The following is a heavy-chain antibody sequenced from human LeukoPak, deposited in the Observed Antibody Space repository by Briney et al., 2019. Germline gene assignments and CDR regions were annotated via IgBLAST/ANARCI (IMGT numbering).Heavy chain of an antibody. CDR2: INTNTGNP. D-gene: IGHD4-11*01. Sequence: GASVKVSCKASGYTLTSYAMSWVRQAPGQGLQWMGWINTNTGNPTYAQGFTGRFVFSLDTSVSTAYLQISSLKAEDTAVYYCARETTDAFDIWGQGTMVTVSS. J-gene: IGHJ3*02. V-gene: IGHV7-4-1*02. CDR1: GYTLTSYA. CDR3: ARETTDAFDI.